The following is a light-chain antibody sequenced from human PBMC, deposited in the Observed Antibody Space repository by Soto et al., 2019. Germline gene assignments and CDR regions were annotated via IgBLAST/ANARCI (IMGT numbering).Light chain of an antibody. CDR2: EVS. CDR3: CSYAGSSTYYV. V-gene: IGLV2-23*02. J-gene: IGLJ1*01. Sequence: QSVLTQPASVAGSPGQSITISCTGTSSDVGTYNLVSWYQQHPGKAPKLMIYEVSERPSGVSNRFSGSKSGNTASLTISGLQAEDEADYYCCSYAGSSTYYVFGIGTKLTVL. CDR1: SSDVGTYNL.